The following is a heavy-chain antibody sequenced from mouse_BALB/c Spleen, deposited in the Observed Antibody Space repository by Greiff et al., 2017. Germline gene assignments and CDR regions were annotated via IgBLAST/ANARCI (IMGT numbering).Heavy chain of an antibody. CDR3: ARVDGKRGYYAMDY. CDR1: GYSITSGYY. V-gene: IGHV3-6*02. D-gene: IGHD2-1*01. J-gene: IGHJ4*01. CDR2: ISYDGSN. Sequence: EVKLVESGPGLVKPSQSLSLTCSVTGYSITSGYYWNWIRQFPGNKLEWMGYISYDGSNNYNPSLKNRISITRDTSKNQFFLKLNSVTTEDTATYYCARVDGKRGYYAMDYWGQGTSVTVSS.